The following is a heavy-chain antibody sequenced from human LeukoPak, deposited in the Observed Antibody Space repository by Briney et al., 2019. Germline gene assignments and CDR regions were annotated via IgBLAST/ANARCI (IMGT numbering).Heavy chain of an antibody. V-gene: IGHV3-49*04. CDR1: GFTFGDHA. CDR2: IRSKGYGGTT. D-gene: IGHD5-18*01. J-gene: IGHJ6*02. CDR3: TRGPTQQWVYYGMDV. Sequence: GGSLRLSCTTSGFTFGDHAMSWVRQAPGKGLGWVGFIRSKGYGGTTEYAASVEGRFAISRDGSKSIAYLQMNSLKTEDTAVYYCTRGPTQQWVYYGMDVWGQGTTVIVSS.